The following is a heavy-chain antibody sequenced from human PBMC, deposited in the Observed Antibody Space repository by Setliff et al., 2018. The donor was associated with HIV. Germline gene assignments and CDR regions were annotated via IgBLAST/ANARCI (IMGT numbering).Heavy chain of an antibody. CDR2: IDQSGNT. CDR1: GGSFDVYS. D-gene: IGHD6-13*01. Sequence: SETLSLTCAVSGGSFDVYSWSWIRQSPGKGLEWIGEIDQSGNTKYNPSLKSRVSISVDTSKSQFTLNLAAVSAADMAVYYCARTAPPRIAAPYNDPFDIWGQGTMVTVSS. CDR3: ARTAPPRIAAPYNDPFDI. J-gene: IGHJ3*02. V-gene: IGHV4-34*01.